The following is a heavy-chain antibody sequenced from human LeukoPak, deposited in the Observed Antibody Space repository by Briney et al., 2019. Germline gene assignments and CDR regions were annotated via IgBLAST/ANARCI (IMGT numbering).Heavy chain of an antibody. CDR1: GGTFSSYT. Sequence: SVKVSCKASGGTFSSYTISWVRQAPGQGLEWMGRIIPILGIANYAQKFQGRVTITAGKSTSTAYMELSSLRSEDTAVYYCASKILGDYVDYWGQGTLVTVSS. J-gene: IGHJ4*02. CDR2: IIPILGIA. V-gene: IGHV1-69*02. D-gene: IGHD7-27*01. CDR3: ASKILGDYVDY.